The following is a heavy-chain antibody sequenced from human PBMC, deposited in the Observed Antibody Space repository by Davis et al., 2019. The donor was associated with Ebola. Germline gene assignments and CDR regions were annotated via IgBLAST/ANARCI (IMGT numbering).Heavy chain of an antibody. D-gene: IGHD5-12*01. CDR1: GYTFTGYY. J-gene: IGHJ2*01. Sequence: ASVKVSCKASGYTFTGYYMHWVRQAPGQGLEWMGWINPSGGSTSYAQKFQGRVTMTRGTSTSTVYMELSSLRSEDTAVYYCARAKGLATRNWYFDLWGRGTLVTVSS. CDR2: INPSGGST. CDR3: ARAKGLATRNWYFDL. V-gene: IGHV1-46*01.